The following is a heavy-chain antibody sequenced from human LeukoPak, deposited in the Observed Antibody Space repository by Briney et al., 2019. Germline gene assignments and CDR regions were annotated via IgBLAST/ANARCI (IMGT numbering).Heavy chain of an antibody. D-gene: IGHD6-6*01. J-gene: IGHJ5*02. CDR3: ARDRGSSMGWFDP. CDR1: GGSFSGYY. Sequence: PSETLSLTCAVYGGSFSGYYWSWIRQPPGKGLEWIGYIYYSGSTNYNPSLKSRVTISVDTSKNQFSLKLSSVTAADTAVYYCARDRGSSMGWFDPWGQGTLVTVSS. CDR2: IYYSGST. V-gene: IGHV4-59*01.